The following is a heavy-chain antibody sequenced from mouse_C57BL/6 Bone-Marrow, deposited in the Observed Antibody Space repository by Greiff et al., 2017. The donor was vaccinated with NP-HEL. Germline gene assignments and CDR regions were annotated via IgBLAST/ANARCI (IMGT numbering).Heavy chain of an antibody. D-gene: IGHD4-1*01. CDR1: GYSITSGYY. Sequence: VQLQQSGPGLVKPSQSLSLTCSVTGYSITSGYYWNWIRQFPGNKLEWMGYISYDGSNNYNPSLKNRISITRDTSKNQFFLKLNSVTTEHTATYHCASKRWDYFDYWGQGTTLTVSS. CDR3: ASKRWDYFDY. V-gene: IGHV3-6*01. CDR2: ISYDGSN. J-gene: IGHJ2*01.